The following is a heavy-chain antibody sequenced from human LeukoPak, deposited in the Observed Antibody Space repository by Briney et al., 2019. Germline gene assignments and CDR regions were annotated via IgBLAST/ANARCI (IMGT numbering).Heavy chain of an antibody. Sequence: PSETLSLTCTVSGGSISSYYWSWIRQPPGKGLEWIGYIYYSGSTNYNPSLKSRVTISVDTSKNQFSLKLSSVTAADTAAYYCARWYGGDAFDIWSQGTMVTVSS. CDR3: ARWYGGDAFDI. J-gene: IGHJ3*02. D-gene: IGHD6-13*01. V-gene: IGHV4-59*08. CDR2: IYYSGST. CDR1: GGSISSYY.